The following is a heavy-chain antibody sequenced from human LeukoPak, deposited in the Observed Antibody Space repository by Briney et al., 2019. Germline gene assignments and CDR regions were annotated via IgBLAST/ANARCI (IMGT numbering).Heavy chain of an antibody. CDR1: GGSISSYY. D-gene: IGHD3-22*01. J-gene: IGHJ6*02. CDR2: IYYSGST. V-gene: IGHV4-59*08. CDR3: ARHWSYYDSSGSPTSDGMDV. Sequence: SETLSLTCTVSGGSISSYYWSWIRQPPGKGLEWIGYIYYSGSTNYNPSLKSRVTISVDTSKNQFSLKLSSVTAADTAVYYCARHWSYYDSSGSPTSDGMDVWGQGTTVTVSS.